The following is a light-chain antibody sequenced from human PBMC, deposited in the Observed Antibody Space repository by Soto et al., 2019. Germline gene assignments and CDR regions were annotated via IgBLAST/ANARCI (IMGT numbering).Light chain of an antibody. CDR2: SSN. J-gene: IGLJ3*02. CDR3: AAWDGSLNGVV. CDR1: NSSIGSNT. V-gene: IGLV1-44*01. Sequence: QSVLTQPTSASGTPGQRVTISCSGSNSSIGSNTVNWYQQFPGAAPKLLVYSSNLRPSGVPYRFSGSKSGTSASLAISGRQSEDESDYYCAAWDGSLNGVVFGGGTKVTVL.